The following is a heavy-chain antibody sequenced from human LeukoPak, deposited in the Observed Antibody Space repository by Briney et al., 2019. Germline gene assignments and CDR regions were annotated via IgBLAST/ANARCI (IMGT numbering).Heavy chain of an antibody. CDR1: GFTFSGSA. CDR3: SYYYDSTGYVRFDY. J-gene: IGHJ4*02. D-gene: IGHD3-22*01. CDR2: VKSKTDGGSI. Sequence: PGGSLRLSCAASGFTFSGSAMHWVRQASGKGLEWVGRVKSKTDGGSIDYGAPVKGRFTISRDDSKNTLYLQMNSLKTEDTAMYYCSYYYDSTGYVRFDYWGQGTLVTVSS. V-gene: IGHV3-15*01.